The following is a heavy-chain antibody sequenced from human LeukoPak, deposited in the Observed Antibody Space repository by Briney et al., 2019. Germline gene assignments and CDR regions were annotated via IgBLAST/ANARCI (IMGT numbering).Heavy chain of an antibody. V-gene: IGHV5-51*01. Sequence: GESLKISCKGSGYSFASSWIGWVRQMPGKGLEWMGIIYPGDSDTRYSPSFQGQVAISADKSISTAYLHWSSLKASDTATYYCARRCSGGSCFNCYGMDVWGQGTTVTVSS. D-gene: IGHD2-15*01. J-gene: IGHJ6*02. CDR3: ARRCSGGSCFNCYGMDV. CDR1: GYSFASSW. CDR2: IYPGDSDT.